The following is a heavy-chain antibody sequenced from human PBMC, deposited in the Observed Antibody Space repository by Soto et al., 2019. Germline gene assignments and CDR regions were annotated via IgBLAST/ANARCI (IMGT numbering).Heavy chain of an antibody. Sequence: PSETLSLTCTVSGGSISSGDFYWSWIRQPPGRGLEWIGYISYSGSTYYNTSPKSRVTISVDTSKNQFPLKLNSVTAADTAVYYCARGGPTGGSYKYNWFDPWGQGTLVTVSS. D-gene: IGHD2-15*01. CDR2: ISYSGST. CDR1: GGSISSGDFY. J-gene: IGHJ5*02. CDR3: ARGGPTGGSYKYNWFDP. V-gene: IGHV4-30-4*01.